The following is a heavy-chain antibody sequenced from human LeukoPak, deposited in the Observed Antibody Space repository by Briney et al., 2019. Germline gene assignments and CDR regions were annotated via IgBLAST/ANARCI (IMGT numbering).Heavy chain of an antibody. CDR1: QFTYSNYW. Sequence: GGSLRLSCSASQFTYSNYWMSWVRQAPGKGLEWVANIKQDGNEIYYVDSVKGRFTISRDNVERSLYLQLNSLIAEDTAIYYCARVSGVTGSSRIDLWGQGTLVTVSS. D-gene: IGHD2-21*02. CDR3: ARVSGVTGSSRIDL. J-gene: IGHJ5*02. V-gene: IGHV3-7*01. CDR2: IKQDGNEI.